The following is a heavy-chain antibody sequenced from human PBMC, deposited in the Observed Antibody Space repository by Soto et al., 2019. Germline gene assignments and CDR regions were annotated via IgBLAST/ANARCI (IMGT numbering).Heavy chain of an antibody. J-gene: IGHJ4*02. CDR2: IIPIFGTA. CDR3: ARGGGHSSGWYRGAIDY. D-gene: IGHD6-19*01. Sequence: GASVKVSCKASGGTFSSYAISWVRQAPGQGLEWMGGIIPIFGTANYAQKFQGRVTITADESTSTAYMELSSLRSEDTAVYYCARGGGHSSGWYRGAIDYWGQGTLVTVSS. V-gene: IGHV1-69*13. CDR1: GGTFSSYA.